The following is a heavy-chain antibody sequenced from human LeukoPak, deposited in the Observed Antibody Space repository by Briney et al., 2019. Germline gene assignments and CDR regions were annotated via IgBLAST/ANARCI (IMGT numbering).Heavy chain of an antibody. Sequence: SVKVSCKASRGTFSSYAISWVRQAPGQGLEWMGGTIPIFGTANYAQKLQGRVTITTDEYTRTAYMELSSLRAEDTAVYYCARVGDHYYSQFDYWGQGTLVTVSS. J-gene: IGHJ4*02. CDR2: TIPIFGTA. CDR1: RGTFSSYA. D-gene: IGHD2-21*01. CDR3: ARVGDHYYSQFDY. V-gene: IGHV1-69*05.